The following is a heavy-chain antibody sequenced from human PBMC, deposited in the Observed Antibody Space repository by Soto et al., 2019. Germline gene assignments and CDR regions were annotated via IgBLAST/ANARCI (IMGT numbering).Heavy chain of an antibody. CDR3: ARGLQLGY. CDR1: GDSISRSGSY. CDR2: IYHRGST. Sequence: ASETLSLTCTVSGDSISRSGSYWSWIRQHPGKGLEWIGYIYHRGSTYYNPSLKSRVTISEDTPKNQFSLKLTSVTAADTAVYYCARGLQLGYWGQGTQVTVSS. V-gene: IGHV4-31*03. J-gene: IGHJ4*02.